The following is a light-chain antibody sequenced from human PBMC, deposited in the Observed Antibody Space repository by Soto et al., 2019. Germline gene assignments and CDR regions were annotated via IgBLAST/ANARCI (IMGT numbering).Light chain of an antibody. J-gene: IGKJ4*01. Sequence: DIQMTQAPSSLSASVGDRVTITCRARQDISTYLAWYQQKPGKVPKLLISAAYTLQSGVPPRFSGSGSGTDFTLTISSLHPEDVATYYCQNYDNAPLTFGGGTKVEIK. CDR3: QNYDNAPLT. CDR2: AAY. V-gene: IGKV1-27*01. CDR1: QDISTY.